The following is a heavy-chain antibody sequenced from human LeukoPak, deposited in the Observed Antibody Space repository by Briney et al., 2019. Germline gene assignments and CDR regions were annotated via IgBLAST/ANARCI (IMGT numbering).Heavy chain of an antibody. CDR3: ARVGLMTIDP. CDR1: GGSISSGSYY. J-gene: IGHJ5*02. D-gene: IGHD3-9*01. CDR2: IYTSGST. V-gene: IGHV4-61*02. Sequence: SETLSLTRTVPGGSISSGSYYWSWIRQPAGKGLEWIGRIYTSGSTNYNPSLKSRVTISVDTSKNQFSLKLSSVTAADTAVYYCARVGLMTIDPWGQGTLVTVSS.